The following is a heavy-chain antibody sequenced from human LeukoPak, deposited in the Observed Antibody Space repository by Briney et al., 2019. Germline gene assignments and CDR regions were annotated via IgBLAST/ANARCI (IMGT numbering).Heavy chain of an antibody. D-gene: IGHD2-15*01. J-gene: IGHJ4*02. CDR2: MSDDGSEK. Sequence: PGGSLRLSCTASGFTLSRFAMHWVRQAPGKGLEWLEHMSDDGSEKHYVDSVRGRFTISRDPSKNTLYLEMTSLRTEDTAVYYCAREADSGYYRTVDYWGQGTMVTVS. CDR3: AREADSGYYRTVDY. V-gene: IGHV3-30-3*01. CDR1: GFTLSRFA.